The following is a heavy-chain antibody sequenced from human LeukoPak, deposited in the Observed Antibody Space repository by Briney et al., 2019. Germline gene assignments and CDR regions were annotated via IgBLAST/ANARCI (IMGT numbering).Heavy chain of an antibody. CDR1: GGSISSNSYY. CDR2: INHSGST. CDR3: ARGVSWFDP. J-gene: IGHJ5*02. D-gene: IGHD4-23*01. V-gene: IGHV4-39*07. Sequence: SETLSLTCTVSGGSISSNSYYWSWIRQPPGKGLEWIGEINHSGSTNYNPSLKSRVTISVDTSKNQFSLKLSSVTAADTAVYYCARGVSWFDPWGQGTLVTVSS.